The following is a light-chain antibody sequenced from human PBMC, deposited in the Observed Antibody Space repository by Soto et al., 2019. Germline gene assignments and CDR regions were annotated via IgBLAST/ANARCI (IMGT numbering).Light chain of an antibody. CDR1: QSVRSF. CDR2: DAS. CDR3: QQRDNWYT. V-gene: IGKV3-11*01. J-gene: IGKJ2*01. Sequence: EIVLTQSPATLSLSPGERATLSCRASQSVRSFLAWYQQKPGQAPRLLIYDASNRATGIPARFSGSGSGTDFTLTISSLEPEDFAVYYCQQRDNWYTFGQGTKLEIK.